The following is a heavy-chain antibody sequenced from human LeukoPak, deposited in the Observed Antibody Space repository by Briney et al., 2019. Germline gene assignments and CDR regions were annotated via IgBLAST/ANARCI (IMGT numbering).Heavy chain of an antibody. J-gene: IGHJ3*01. CDR1: GGSISSSTYY. CDR2: IYYSGST. Sequence: PSETLSLTCTVSGGSISSSTYYWGWIRQPPGKGLEWIGSIYYSGSTYNNPSLKSRVIIFVDTSKNQFSLKLSSVTATDTAVYYCARTYGDYDGAFDVWGQGTMVTVSS. CDR3: ARTYGDYDGAFDV. V-gene: IGHV4-39*01. D-gene: IGHD4-17*01.